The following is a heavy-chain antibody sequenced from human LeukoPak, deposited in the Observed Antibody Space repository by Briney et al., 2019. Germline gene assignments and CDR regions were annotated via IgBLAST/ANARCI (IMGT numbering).Heavy chain of an antibody. V-gene: IGHV4-61*02. D-gene: IGHD3-10*01. CDR3: AREWGDIIWFGELSRAWFDP. CDR1: GGSISSATYY. CDR2: IYTGGST. Sequence: SQTLSLTCTVSGGSISSATYYWSWIRQPAGKGLEWIGRIYTGGSTNYNPSLKSRVTISVDTSKNQFSLKLSSVTAADTAVYYCAREWGDIIWFGELSRAWFDPWGQGTLVTVSS. J-gene: IGHJ5*02.